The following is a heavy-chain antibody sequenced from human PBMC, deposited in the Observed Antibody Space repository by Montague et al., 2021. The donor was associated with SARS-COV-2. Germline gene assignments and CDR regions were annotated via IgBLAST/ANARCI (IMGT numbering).Heavy chain of an antibody. V-gene: IGHV4-34*01. CDR3: ARLGDGVVPSPILGVGPYYSYYYVDV. J-gene: IGHJ6*03. CDR2: IHHGGST. Sequence: ETLSLTCAVHGGSFSTYSWNWIRQPPGKGLEWIGEIHHGGSTNYNPSLKSRDTISADTSKNQFSLKLTSVAAADTAVYYCARLGDGVVPSPILGVGPYYSYYYVDVWGKGTTVTVSS. CDR1: GGSFSTYS. D-gene: IGHD3-10*01.